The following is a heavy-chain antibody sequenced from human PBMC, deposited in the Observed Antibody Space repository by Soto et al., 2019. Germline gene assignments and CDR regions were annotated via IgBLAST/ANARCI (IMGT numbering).Heavy chain of an antibody. Sequence: EELLLESGGGLVQPGGSPRLSCAASGFTFSSHAMSWVRQAPGKGLEWVSGVTSTSVSTYYADSVKGRFTVSRDNSKNTLYLQMNSLRAEDTAIYYCAKAGGLCGGSSCYPNWFGPWGQGTLVTVSS. CDR2: VTSTSVST. CDR3: AKAGGLCGGSSCYPNWFGP. J-gene: IGHJ5*02. V-gene: IGHV3-23*01. CDR1: GFTFSSHA. D-gene: IGHD6-13*01.